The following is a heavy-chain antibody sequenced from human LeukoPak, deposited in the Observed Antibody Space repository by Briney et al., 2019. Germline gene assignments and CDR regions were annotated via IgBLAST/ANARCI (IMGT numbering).Heavy chain of an antibody. CDR2: ISAYNGNT. CDR1: RYTFTSYV. D-gene: IGHD2-15*01. Sequence: AAVKVSCKASRYTFTSYVISWVRQAPRQGVEWMGWISAYNGNTKYAQKLQGRVTMTTDTSTSTAYMELRSLRSDETAVYYCARDSAKWSFDAFDIWGQGTMVTVSS. J-gene: IGHJ3*02. V-gene: IGHV1-18*01. CDR3: ARDSAKWSFDAFDI.